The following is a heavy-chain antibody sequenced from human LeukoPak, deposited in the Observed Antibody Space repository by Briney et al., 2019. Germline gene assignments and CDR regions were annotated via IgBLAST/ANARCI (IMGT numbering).Heavy chain of an antibody. CDR2: INSDGSST. CDR3: TRVFVGDEYSSSGY. CDR1: GFTFSRYY. V-gene: IGHV3-74*01. J-gene: IGHJ4*02. Sequence: GGSLRLSCAASGFTFSRYYMHWVRQAPGKGLVWVSRINSDGSSTTYADSVKGRFTISRDNDKNTPYLQMTSLKVEDTAVYYCTRVFVGDEYSSSGYWGQGTLVTVSS. D-gene: IGHD6-13*01.